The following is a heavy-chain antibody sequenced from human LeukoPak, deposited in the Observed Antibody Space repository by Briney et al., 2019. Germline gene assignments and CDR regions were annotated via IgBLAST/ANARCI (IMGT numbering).Heavy chain of an antibody. J-gene: IGHJ6*03. CDR3: ARGPRLSYYDFWSGYNGAYYYYYMDV. CDR1: GGSFSGYY. D-gene: IGHD3-3*01. V-gene: IGHV4-34*01. CDR2: INHSGST. Sequence: SETLSLXCAVYGGSFSGYYWSWIRQPPGKGLEWIGEINHSGSTNYNPSLKSRVTISVDTSKNQFSLKLSSVTAADTAVYYCARGPRLSYYDFWSGYNGAYYYYYMDVWGKGTTVTVSS.